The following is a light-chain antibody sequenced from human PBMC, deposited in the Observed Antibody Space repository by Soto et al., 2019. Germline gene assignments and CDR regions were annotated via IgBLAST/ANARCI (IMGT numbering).Light chain of an antibody. CDR2: GAS. Sequence: ESVLTQSPGTLSLSPGEGATLSCRASQSISSTYLAWYQQKPGQAPRLLIYGASSRATGIPDRFSGSGSGTDFTLTISRLEPEDFAVYYCQQYGSTPPLTFGGGTKVEIK. V-gene: IGKV3-20*01. J-gene: IGKJ4*01. CDR3: QQYGSTPPLT. CDR1: QSISSTY.